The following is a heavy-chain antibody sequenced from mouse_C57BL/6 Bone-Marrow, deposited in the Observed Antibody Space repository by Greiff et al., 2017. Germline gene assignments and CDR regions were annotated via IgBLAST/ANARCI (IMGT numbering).Heavy chain of an antibody. V-gene: IGHV1-81*01. J-gene: IGHJ2*01. CDR1: GYTFTSYG. D-gene: IGHD1-1*01. CDR3: ARGGTTVVSYYFDY. CDR2: IYPRSGNT. Sequence: VHLVESGAELARPGASVKLSCKASGYTFTSYGISWVKQRTGQGLEWIGEIYPRSGNTYYNEKFKGKATLTADKSSSTAYMELRSLTSEDSAVYFCARGGTTVVSYYFDYWGQGTTLTVSS.